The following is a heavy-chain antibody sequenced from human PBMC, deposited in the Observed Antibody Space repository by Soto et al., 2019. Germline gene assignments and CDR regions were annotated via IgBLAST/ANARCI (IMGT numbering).Heavy chain of an antibody. D-gene: IGHD2-2*01. V-gene: IGHV5-10-1*01. CDR2: IDPSDSYT. J-gene: IGHJ6*02. CDR3: ERCGVPALGNYGMDV. Sequence: GESLKISCKGSGYSFTSYWLSWVRQMPGKGLEWMGRIDPSDSYTNYSPSFQGHVTISADKSISTAYLQWSSLKASDTAMYYCERCGVPALGNYGMDVWGHGTTVTVSS. CDR1: GYSFTSYW.